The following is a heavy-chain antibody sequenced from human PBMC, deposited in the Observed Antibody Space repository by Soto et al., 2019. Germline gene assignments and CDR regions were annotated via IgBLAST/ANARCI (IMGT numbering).Heavy chain of an antibody. Sequence: GGSLRLSCAASGLTFSSYGMHWVRQAPGKGLEWVALISYDGSNKYYADSVKGRFIISRDNSKNTLYLEMNSLRADDTAVYYCARAARIGITGSTGMVDIWGQGTMVTVSS. D-gene: IGHD1-7*01. J-gene: IGHJ3*02. CDR3: ARAARIGITGSTGMVDI. CDR2: ISYDGSNK. V-gene: IGHV3-30*03. CDR1: GLTFSSYG.